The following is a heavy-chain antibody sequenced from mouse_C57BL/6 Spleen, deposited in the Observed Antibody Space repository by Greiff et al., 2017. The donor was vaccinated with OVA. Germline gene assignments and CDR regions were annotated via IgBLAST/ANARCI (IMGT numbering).Heavy chain of an antibody. Sequence: QVQLQQSGAELVKPGASVKISCKASGYAFSSYWMNWVKQRPGKGLEWIGQIYPGDGDTNYNGKFKGKATLTADKSSSTAYMQLSSLTSEDSAVYFCARSGGGYGYGYFDVWGTGTTVTVSS. V-gene: IGHV1-80*01. J-gene: IGHJ1*03. CDR2: IYPGDGDT. CDR3: ARSGGGYGYGYFDV. D-gene: IGHD2-10*02. CDR1: GYAFSSYW.